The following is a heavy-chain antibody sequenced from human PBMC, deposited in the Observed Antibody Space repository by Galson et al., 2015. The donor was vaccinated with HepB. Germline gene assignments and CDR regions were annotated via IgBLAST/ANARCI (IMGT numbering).Heavy chain of an antibody. Sequence: SLRLSCAASGFTFSSYSMNWVRQAPGKGLEWVSYISSSSSTIYYADSVKGRFTISRDNAKNSLYLQMNSLRAEDTAVYYCARGALNAIVATIKGIAHDYGDPDAFDIWGQGTMVTVSS. CDR3: ARGALNAIVATIKGIAHDYGDPDAFDI. V-gene: IGHV3-48*04. J-gene: IGHJ3*02. CDR1: GFTFSSYS. CDR2: ISSSSSTI. D-gene: IGHD5-12*01.